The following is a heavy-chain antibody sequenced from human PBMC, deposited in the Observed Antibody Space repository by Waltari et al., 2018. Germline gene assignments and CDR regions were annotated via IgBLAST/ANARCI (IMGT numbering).Heavy chain of an antibody. CDR3: ARGRGYSGYDWAPVDY. Sequence: QVQLVQSGAEVKKPGASVKVSCKASGYTFTSYYMHWVRQAPGQGLEWKGIINPRGGSKSYAKKFQGRVTMTRDTSTSTVYMELSSLRSEDTAVYYCARGRGYSGYDWAPVDYWGQGTLVTVSS. D-gene: IGHD5-12*01. CDR2: INPRGGSK. J-gene: IGHJ4*02. CDR1: GYTFTSYY. V-gene: IGHV1-46*01.